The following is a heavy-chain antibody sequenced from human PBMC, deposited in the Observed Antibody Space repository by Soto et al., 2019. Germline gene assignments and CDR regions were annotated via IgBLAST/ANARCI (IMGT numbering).Heavy chain of an antibody. D-gene: IGHD3-22*01. CDR3: ARGHYYDSSAHYVFAAFDM. Sequence: ASVKVSCKTSGYILTSHDIDWVRQATGQGLEWMGWMNPNSGNTGYARKFQGRITMTRDTSTTTAYMELSGLRSDDTAVYYCARGHYYDSSAHYVFAAFDMWGQGTLVTVSS. CDR1: GYILTSHD. CDR2: MNPNSGNT. V-gene: IGHV1-8*01. J-gene: IGHJ3*02.